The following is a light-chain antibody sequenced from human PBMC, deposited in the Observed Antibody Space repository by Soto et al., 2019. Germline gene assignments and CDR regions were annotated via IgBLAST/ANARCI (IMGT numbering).Light chain of an antibody. CDR3: SSYTTTGTQV. V-gene: IGLV2-14*03. J-gene: IGLJ1*01. CDR2: DVS. Sequence: QSVLTQPASVFGSPGQSITISCTGTSSDVGLYDYVSWYQQHPGKAPKLMIFDVSNRPSGVSDRFSGSKSGNTASLTISGLQAEDEADYYCSSYTTTGTQVFGTWTKVTVL. CDR1: SSDVGLYDY.